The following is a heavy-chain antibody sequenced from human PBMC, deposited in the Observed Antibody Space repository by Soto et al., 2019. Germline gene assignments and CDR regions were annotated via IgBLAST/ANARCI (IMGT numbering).Heavy chain of an antibody. CDR1: GYTFTSYY. D-gene: IGHD3-9*01. J-gene: IGHJ6*02. Sequence: ASVNVSFKASGYTFTSYYMHWVRQAPGQGLEWMGIINPSGGSTSYAQKFQGRVTMTRDTSTSTVYMELSSLRSEDTAVYYCATDVAPILTGYYTLSLNPDYGMDVWGQGTTVTVSS. CDR2: INPSGGST. CDR3: ATDVAPILTGYYTLSLNPDYGMDV. V-gene: IGHV1-46*01.